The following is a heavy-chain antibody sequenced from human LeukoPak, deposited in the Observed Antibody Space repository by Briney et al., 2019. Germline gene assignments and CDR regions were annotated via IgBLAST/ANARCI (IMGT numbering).Heavy chain of an antibody. J-gene: IGHJ6*02. D-gene: IGHD1-26*01. Sequence: SETLSLTCTVSGGSISSSSYYWGWIRQPPGKGLEWIGSIYYSGSTYYNPSLKSRVTISVDTSKNQFSLKLSSVTAADTAVYYCYSPSDYYYGMDVWGQGTTVTVSS. CDR2: IYYSGST. CDR3: YSPSDYYYGMDV. CDR1: GGSISSSSYY. V-gene: IGHV4-39*01.